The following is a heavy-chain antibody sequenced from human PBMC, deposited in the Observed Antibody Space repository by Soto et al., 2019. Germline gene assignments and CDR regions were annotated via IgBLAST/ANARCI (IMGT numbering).Heavy chain of an antibody. Sequence: QVQLVQSGAEVKKPGASVKVSCKASGYTFTSYAMHWVRQAPGQRLEWMGWINAGNGNTKYSQKFQGRVTITRDTSAXXAXMXXSSLRSEDTAVYYCARKGGYYGSGSPLDYYYGMDVWGQGTTVTVSS. CDR1: GYTFTSYA. V-gene: IGHV1-3*01. D-gene: IGHD3-10*01. CDR2: INAGNGNT. J-gene: IGHJ6*02. CDR3: ARKGGYYGSGSPLDYYYGMDV.